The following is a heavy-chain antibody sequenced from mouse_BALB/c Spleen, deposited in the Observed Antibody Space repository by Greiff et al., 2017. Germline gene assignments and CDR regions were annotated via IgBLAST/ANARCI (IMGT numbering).Heavy chain of an antibody. CDR1: GYTFTDYY. Sequence: EVKLQQSGPELVKPGASVKMSCKASGYTFTDYYMDWVKQSHGESFEWIGRVNPYNGGTSYNQKFKGKATLTVDKSSSTAYMELNSLTSEDSAVYYCARSTNYYAMDYWGQGTSVTVSS. J-gene: IGHJ4*01. V-gene: IGHV1-19*01. CDR2: VNPYNGGT. CDR3: ARSTNYYAMDY. D-gene: IGHD1-3*01.